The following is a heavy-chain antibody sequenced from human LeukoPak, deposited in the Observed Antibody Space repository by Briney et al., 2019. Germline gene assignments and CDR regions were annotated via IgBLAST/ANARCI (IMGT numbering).Heavy chain of an antibody. CDR2: ISSSTTYI. Sequence: GGSLRLSCAASGFSFSKYTMNWVRQAPGKGLEWLSSISSSTTYIYYADSVRGRFTILRDNAKNSLYLQMSNLRPEDTAVYYCARSAHLIIPGAIGFFDSWGQETLVTASS. D-gene: IGHD4/OR15-4a*01. CDR1: GFSFSKYT. J-gene: IGHJ4*02. V-gene: IGHV3-21*01. CDR3: ARSAHLIIPGAIGFFDS.